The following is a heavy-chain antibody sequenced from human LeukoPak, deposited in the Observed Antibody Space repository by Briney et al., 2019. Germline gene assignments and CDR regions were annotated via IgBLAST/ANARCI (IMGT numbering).Heavy chain of an antibody. CDR3: ARYCSGGSCYGHFQH. D-gene: IGHD2-15*01. V-gene: IGHV4-34*01. CDR2: INHSGST. CDR1: GGSFSGYY. J-gene: IGHJ1*01. Sequence: SETLSLTCAVYGGSFSGYYWSWIRQPPGKGLEWIGEINHSGSTNYNPSLKSRVTISVDTSKNQFSLKLSSVTAADTAVYYCARYCSGGSCYGHFQHWGQGTLVTVSS.